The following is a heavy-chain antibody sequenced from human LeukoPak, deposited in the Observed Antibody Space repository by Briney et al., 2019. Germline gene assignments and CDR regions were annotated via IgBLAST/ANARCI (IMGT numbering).Heavy chain of an antibody. J-gene: IGHJ3*02. V-gene: IGHV5-51*01. CDR3: ARQNYYYGSGQGVFDI. CDR2: IYPGDSDT. Sequence: GESLKISCKGSGYSFTSYWIGWVRQMPGKGLEWMGIIYPGDSDTRYSPSFQGQVTISADKSISTAYLQWSSLKASDTAMYYCARQNYYYGSGQGVFDIWGQGTMVTVSS. CDR1: GYSFTSYW. D-gene: IGHD3-10*01.